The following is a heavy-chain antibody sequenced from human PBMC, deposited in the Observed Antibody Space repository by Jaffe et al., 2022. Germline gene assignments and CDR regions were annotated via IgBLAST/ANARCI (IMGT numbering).Heavy chain of an antibody. J-gene: IGHJ6*03. CDR3: ARGYRIGGITIFGVVTRPDYYMDV. Sequence: QVQLQQWGAGLLKPSETLSLTCAVYGGSFSGYYWSWIRQPPGKGLEWIGEINHSGSTNYNPSLKSRVTISVDTSKNQFSLKLSSVTAADTAVYYCARGYRIGGITIFGVVTRPDYYMDVWGKGTTVTVSS. CDR1: GGSFSGYY. CDR2: INHSGST. V-gene: IGHV4-34*01. D-gene: IGHD3-3*01.